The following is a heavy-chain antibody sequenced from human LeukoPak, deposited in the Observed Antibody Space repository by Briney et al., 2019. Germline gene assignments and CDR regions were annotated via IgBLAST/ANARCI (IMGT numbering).Heavy chain of an antibody. D-gene: IGHD6-6*01. CDR2: ISWNSGSI. CDR3: AKAVSSSSYLFDY. J-gene: IGHJ4*02. Sequence: GGSLRLSCAASGFTFGDYAMHWVRQAPGKGLEWASGISWNSGSIGYADSVKGRFTISRDNAKNSLYLQMNSLRAEDTALYYCAKAVSSSSYLFDYWGQGTLVTVSS. CDR1: GFTFGDYA. V-gene: IGHV3-9*01.